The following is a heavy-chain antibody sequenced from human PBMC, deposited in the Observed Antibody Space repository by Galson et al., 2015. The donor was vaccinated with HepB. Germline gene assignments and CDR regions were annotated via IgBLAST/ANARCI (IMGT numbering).Heavy chain of an antibody. Sequence: SLRLSCAASGFTVSSSYMNWVRQAPGKGLEWVSVIRSGGDTYYADSVKGRFTITRDNSKNTAYLQMTGLRVEDTAVYYCTRGWVGATRFAYWGQGTLVSVSS. CDR2: IRSGGDT. J-gene: IGHJ4*02. V-gene: IGHV3-53*01. D-gene: IGHD1-26*01. CDR3: TRGWVGATRFAY. CDR1: GFTVSSSY.